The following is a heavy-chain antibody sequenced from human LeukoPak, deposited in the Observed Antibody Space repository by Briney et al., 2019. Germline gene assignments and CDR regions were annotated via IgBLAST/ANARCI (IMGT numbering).Heavy chain of an antibody. J-gene: IGHJ2*01. V-gene: IGHV4-34*01. CDR3: ARDIRPYYDDNRGPYFDL. D-gene: IGHD3-22*01. Sequence: SETLSLTCAVYGGSFSGYYWSWIRQPPGKGLEWIGEINHSGSTNYNPSLKSRVTISVDTSKNQFSLKLSSVTAADTAVYYCARDIRPYYDDNRGPYFDLWGRGTLVTVSS. CDR1: GGSFSGYY. CDR2: INHSGST.